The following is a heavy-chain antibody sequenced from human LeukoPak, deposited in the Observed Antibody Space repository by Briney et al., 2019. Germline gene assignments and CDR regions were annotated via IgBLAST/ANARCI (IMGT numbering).Heavy chain of an antibody. J-gene: IGHJ4*02. D-gene: IGHD3-22*01. Sequence: GGSLRLSCAASKFTFSTFSMSWVRQAPGKGLEWVSSISGSGGYTYYADSVKGRFTISRDNSKNTLFLQMNSLRAEDTAVYYCAKPAAPYYYDSSGYYLYWGQGTLVTVSS. CDR2: ISGSGGYT. V-gene: IGHV3-23*01. CDR3: AKPAAPYYYDSSGYYLY. CDR1: KFTFSTFS.